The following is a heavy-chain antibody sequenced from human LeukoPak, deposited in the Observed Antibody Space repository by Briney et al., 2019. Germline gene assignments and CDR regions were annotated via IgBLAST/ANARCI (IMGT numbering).Heavy chain of an antibody. D-gene: IGHD3-16*02. CDR3: ARDRLRLGELSFFFDY. CDR1: GYTFTSYG. CDR2: ISAYNGNT. Sequence: ASVKVSCKASGYTFTSYGISWVRQAPGQGLEWMGWISAYNGNTNYAQKLQGRVTMTTDTSTSTAYMGLRSLRSDDTAVYYCARDRLRLGELSFFFDYWGQGTLVTVSS. V-gene: IGHV1-18*01. J-gene: IGHJ4*02.